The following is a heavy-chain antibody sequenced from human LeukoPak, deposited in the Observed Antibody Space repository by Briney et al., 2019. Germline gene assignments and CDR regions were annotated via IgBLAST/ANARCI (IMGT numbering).Heavy chain of an antibody. D-gene: IGHD5-18*01. Sequence: GGSLRLSCAASGFIFSNYNMNWVRQAPGKGLEWVSYISSTSSSIYYADSVKGRFTISGDNAKNSLYLRMSSLRAEDTGVYYCARALGYSYGYVIDYWGQGTLVTVSS. CDR3: ARALGYSYGYVIDY. CDR2: ISSTSSSI. CDR1: GFIFSNYN. J-gene: IGHJ4*02. V-gene: IGHV3-48*01.